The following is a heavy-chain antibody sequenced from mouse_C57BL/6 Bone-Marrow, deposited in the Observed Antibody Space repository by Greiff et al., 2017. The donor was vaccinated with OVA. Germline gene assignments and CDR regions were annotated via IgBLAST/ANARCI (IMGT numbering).Heavy chain of an antibody. V-gene: IGHV1-26*01. CDR2: INPTNGGT. J-gene: IGHJ3*01. Sequence: VQLQQSGPELVKPGASVKISCKASGYTFTDYYMNWVKQSHGKSLEWIGDINPTNGGTSYTQKFKGKATLTVDKSSSTAYMELRSLTSEDSAVYYCARDYYGSSWRFAYWGQGTLVTVSA. CDR3: ARDYYGSSWRFAY. CDR1: GYTFTDYY. D-gene: IGHD1-1*01.